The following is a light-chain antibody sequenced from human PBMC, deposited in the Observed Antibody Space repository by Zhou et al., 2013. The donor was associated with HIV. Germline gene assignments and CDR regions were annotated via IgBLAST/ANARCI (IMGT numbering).Light chain of an antibody. V-gene: IGKV3-11*01. Sequence: EVVLTQSPATLSLSPGDRATLSCRASQSVSHYLAWYQQKPGQAPRLLIYDASNRATGIPARFSGSGSGTDFTLTISNLQSEDFAVYYCQHYSNWPLTFGGGTKVEIK. CDR2: DAS. J-gene: IGKJ4*01. CDR3: QHYSNWPLT. CDR1: QSVSHY.